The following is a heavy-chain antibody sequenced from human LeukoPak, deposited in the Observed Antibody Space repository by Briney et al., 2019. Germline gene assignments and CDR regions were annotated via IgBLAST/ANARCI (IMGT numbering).Heavy chain of an antibody. D-gene: IGHD3-10*01. CDR2: ISPSGGST. CDR3: ARGEMVRGVIPL. J-gene: IGHJ4*02. V-gene: IGHV1-46*01. CDR1: GYTFTSYY. Sequence: ASVKVSCKASGYTFTSYYMHWVRQAPGQGREWMGIISPSGGSTSYAQKFQGRVSMTRDTSTSTVYMELSSLRSEDTAVYYCARGEMVRGVIPLWGQRTLVTVSS.